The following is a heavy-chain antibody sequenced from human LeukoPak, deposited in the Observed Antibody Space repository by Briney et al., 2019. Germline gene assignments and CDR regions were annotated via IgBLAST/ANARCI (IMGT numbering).Heavy chain of an antibody. CDR2: IYRRGST. J-gene: IGHJ4*02. CDR3: ARNAGDYTKPSDY. D-gene: IGHD4-11*01. Sequence: PSETLSLTCTVSGYSISSGYYWGWIRQPPGKGPEWIGTIYRRGSTYYNPSLKRRVTISVDTFRNQFSLQLSSVTAADTAVYYCARNAGDYTKPSDYRGQGTLVTVSS. V-gene: IGHV4-38-2*02. CDR1: GYSISSGYY.